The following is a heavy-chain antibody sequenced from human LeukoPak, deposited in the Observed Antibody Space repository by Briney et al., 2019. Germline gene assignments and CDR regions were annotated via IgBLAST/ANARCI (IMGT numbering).Heavy chain of an antibody. D-gene: IGHD3-16*01. CDR1: VFTFSDYD. Sequence: GGSLRLSCSPSVFTFSDYDMNWVPGAPEGGVGCVSPICYLCSQVYYGDSVKGRFSISRDNAKNSLYLQMNSLGAEDTAIYYCGRAFPPLRTSSAGDLWGQGILVTVSS. J-gene: IGHJ4*02. CDR3: GRAFPPLRTSSAGDL. CDR2: ICYLCSQV. V-gene: IGHV3-21*01.